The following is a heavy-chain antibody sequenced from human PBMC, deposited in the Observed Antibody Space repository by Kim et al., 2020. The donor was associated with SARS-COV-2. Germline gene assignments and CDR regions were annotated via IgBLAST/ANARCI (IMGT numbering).Heavy chain of an antibody. D-gene: IGHD6-13*01. CDR2: IKQDGSEK. J-gene: IGHJ4*02. V-gene: IGHV3-7*01. CDR1: GFTFSSYW. Sequence: GGSLRLSCEASGFTFSSYWMSWVRQAPGKGLEWVANIKQDGSEKYYVDSVKGRFTISRDNAKNSLYLQMNSLRAEDTAVYYCARLGSSSWNFDYWGQGTLVTVSS. CDR3: ARLGSSSWNFDY.